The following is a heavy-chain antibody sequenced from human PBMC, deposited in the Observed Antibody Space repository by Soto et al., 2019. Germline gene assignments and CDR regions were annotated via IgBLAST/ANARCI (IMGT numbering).Heavy chain of an antibody. D-gene: IGHD5-18*01. V-gene: IGHV3-23*01. CDR2: ISGSGSST. CDR1: GITFSACT. Sequence: GGTLRRSCVASGITFSACTMNWVRQAPGKGLEWVSGISGSGSSTYYADSMKGRFTISRDNSKNTLFLQMNSLRADDTAIYYCAKLSAYSYGHYWGQGTLVAVSS. J-gene: IGHJ4*02. CDR3: AKLSAYSYGHY.